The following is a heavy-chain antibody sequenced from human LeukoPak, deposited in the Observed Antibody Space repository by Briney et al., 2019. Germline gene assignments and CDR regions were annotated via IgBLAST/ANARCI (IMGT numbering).Heavy chain of an antibody. J-gene: IGHJ4*02. CDR2: IYYSGST. CDR3: ARHGLDGYSPYYFDY. V-gene: IGHV4-39*01. CDR1: GGSISSSSYY. D-gene: IGHD5-24*01. Sequence: SETLSLTCTVSGGSISSSSYYWGWIRQPPGKGLEWIGSIYYSGSTYYNPSLKSRVTISVDTSKNQFSLKLSSVTAADTAVYYCARHGLDGYSPYYFDYWGQGTLVTVSS.